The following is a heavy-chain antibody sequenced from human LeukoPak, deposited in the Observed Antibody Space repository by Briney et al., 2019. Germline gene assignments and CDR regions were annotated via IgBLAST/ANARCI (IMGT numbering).Heavy chain of an antibody. CDR2: IYHSGST. Sequence: SETLSLTCTVSGYSISSGYYWGWIRQPPGKGLEWIGSIYHSGSTYYNPSLKSRVTISVDTSKNQFSLKLSSVTAADTAVYYCARAARLWFDPWGQGTLVTVSS. J-gene: IGHJ5*02. V-gene: IGHV4-38-2*02. CDR3: ARAARLWFDP. D-gene: IGHD6-6*01. CDR1: GYSISSGYY.